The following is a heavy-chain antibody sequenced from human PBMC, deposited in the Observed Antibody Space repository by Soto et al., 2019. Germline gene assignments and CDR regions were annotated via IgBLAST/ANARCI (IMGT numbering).Heavy chain of an antibody. V-gene: IGHV5-51*01. CDR2: IYPDDSDT. J-gene: IGHJ4*02. D-gene: IGHD2-8*02. CDR3: ASSVLVTSTMNYFDL. CDR1: GYSFSNFW. Sequence: GESLKISCQASGYSFSNFWIAWVRQMPGEGLEWLGIIYPDDSDTRYSPSFLGQVTISADKSIKTTYLQWSSLKASDTAIYFCASSVLVTSTMNYFDLWGQGTLVTVSS.